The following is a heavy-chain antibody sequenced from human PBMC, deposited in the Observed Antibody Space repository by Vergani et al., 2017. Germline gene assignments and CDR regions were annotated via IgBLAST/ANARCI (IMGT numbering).Heavy chain of an antibody. V-gene: IGHV4-39*07. CDR1: GGSISSSYY. Sequence: QVQLQESGPGLVKPSGTLSLTCAVSGGSISSSYYWGWIRQPPGKGLEWIGSIYYSGSTYYNPSLKSRVTISVDTSKNQFSLKLSSVTAADTAVYYCARDYESLTGYYRSRWFDPWGQGTLVTVSS. CDR3: ARDYESLTGYYRSRWFDP. CDR2: IYYSGST. D-gene: IGHD3-9*01. J-gene: IGHJ5*02.